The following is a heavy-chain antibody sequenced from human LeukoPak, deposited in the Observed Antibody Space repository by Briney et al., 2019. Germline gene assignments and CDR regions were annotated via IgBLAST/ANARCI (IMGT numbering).Heavy chain of an antibody. D-gene: IGHD6-19*01. CDR1: RFTFRNNW. J-gene: IGHJ4*02. V-gene: IGHV3-7*01. Sequence: GGSLRLSCAASRFTFRNNWMSWVRQAPGQGLEWVANIKQDGSGKNYVDSVKGRFIISRDNAKNSLYLQMNSLRAEDTAVYYCARETPDSSGWDWGQGTLVTVSS. CDR3: ARETPDSSGWD. CDR2: IKQDGSGK.